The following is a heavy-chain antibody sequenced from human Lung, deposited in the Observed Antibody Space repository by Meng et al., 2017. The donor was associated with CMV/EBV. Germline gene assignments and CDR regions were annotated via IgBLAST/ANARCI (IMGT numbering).Heavy chain of an antibody. J-gene: IGHJ6*02. D-gene: IGHD6-13*01. V-gene: IGHV3-30-3*01. Sequence: GESXKIXCAASGFTFSSYAMHWVRQAPGKGLEWVAVISYDGSNKYYADSVKGRFTISRDNSKNTLYLQMNSLRAEDTAVYYCARPTAGYYYYYGMDVWGQGTTVTVSS. CDR1: GFTFSSYA. CDR2: ISYDGSNK. CDR3: ARPTAGYYYYYGMDV.